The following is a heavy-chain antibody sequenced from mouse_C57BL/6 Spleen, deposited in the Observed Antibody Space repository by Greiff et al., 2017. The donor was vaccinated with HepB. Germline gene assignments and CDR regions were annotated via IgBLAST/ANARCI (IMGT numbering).Heavy chain of an antibody. D-gene: IGHD1-1*01. CDR1: GYTFTDHT. CDR3: ARSANYYGSSYFDY. Sequence: LVESDAELVKPGASVKISCKVSGYTFTDHTIHWMKQRPEQGLEWIGYIYPRDGSTKYNEKFKGKATLTADKSSSTAYMQLSSLTSEDSAVYYCARSANYYGSSYFDYWGQGTTLTVSS. CDR2: IYPRDGST. J-gene: IGHJ2*01. V-gene: IGHV1-78*01.